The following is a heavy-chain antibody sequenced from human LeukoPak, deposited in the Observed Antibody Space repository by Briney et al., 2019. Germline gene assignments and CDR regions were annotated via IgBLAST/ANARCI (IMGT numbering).Heavy chain of an antibody. CDR2: IYPGDSHM. J-gene: IGHJ4*02. CDR3: ARVFGVIMSLDY. CDR1: GYSFTSYW. Sequence: GESLKISCKGSGYSFTSYWIAWVRQMPGKGLEWMGIIYPGDSHMRYSPSFQGQVTLSADKSINTAYLQWNSLKASDTAMYYCARVFGVIMSLDYWGQGSQVTVSS. V-gene: IGHV5-51*01. D-gene: IGHD3-3*01.